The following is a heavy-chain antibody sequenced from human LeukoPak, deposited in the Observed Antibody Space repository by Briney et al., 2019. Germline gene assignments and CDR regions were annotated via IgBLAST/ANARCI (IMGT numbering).Heavy chain of an antibody. CDR3: ARHYGP. CDR2: IYDSGST. D-gene: IGHD3-10*01. CDR1: GFTFSSYA. J-gene: IGHJ5*02. Sequence: PGGSLRLSCAASGFTFSSYAMHWIRQPPGKGLEWIGSIYDSGSTYYNPSLKSRVTISVDTSKNQFSLKLNSVTAADTAVYYCARHYGPWGQGTLVTVSS. V-gene: IGHV4-39*01.